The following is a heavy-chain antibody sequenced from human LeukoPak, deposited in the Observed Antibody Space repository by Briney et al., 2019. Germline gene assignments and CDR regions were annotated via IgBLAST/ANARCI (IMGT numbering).Heavy chain of an antibody. CDR2: ISAYNGNT. J-gene: IGHJ4*02. D-gene: IGHD4-23*01. V-gene: IGHV1-18*01. CDR3: ARLPLDYGGNDWRDY. CDR1: GYTFTSYG. Sequence: GASVKVSCKASGYTFTSYGISWVRQAPGQGLEWMGWISAYNGNTNYAQKLQGRVTMTTDTSTSTAYMELRSLRSDDTAVYYCARLPLDYGGNDWRDYWGQGTLVTVSS.